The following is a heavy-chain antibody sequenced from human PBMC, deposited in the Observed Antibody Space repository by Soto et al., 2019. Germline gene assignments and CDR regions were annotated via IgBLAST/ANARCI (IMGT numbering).Heavy chain of an antibody. J-gene: IGHJ4*02. CDR1: GGSISSGGYY. D-gene: IGHD3-16*02. V-gene: IGHV4-31*03. Sequence: TLSLTCTVSGGSISSGGYYWSWIRQHPGKGLEWIGYIYYSGITDYNPSLKSRVTISVDTSKNQFSLKLSSVTAADTAVYYCARGMITFGGVIVSFDYWGQGTLVTDSS. CDR2: IYYSGIT. CDR3: ARGMITFGGVIVSFDY.